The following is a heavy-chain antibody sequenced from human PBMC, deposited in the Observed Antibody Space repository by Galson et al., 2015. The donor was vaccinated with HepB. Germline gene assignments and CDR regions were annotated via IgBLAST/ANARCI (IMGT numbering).Heavy chain of an antibody. V-gene: IGHV3-48*01. CDR3: ARDRLGGYDYYFDY. J-gene: IGHJ4*02. CDR2: ISGSSSAI. D-gene: IGHD5-12*01. Sequence: SLRLSCAASGFTFSRYSMNWVRQAPGKGLEWVSYISGSSSAIYYADSVKGRLTISRDNAKNSLYLQMNSLRAEDTAVYYCARDRLGGYDYYFDYSGQGALVTVSS. CDR1: GFTFSRYS.